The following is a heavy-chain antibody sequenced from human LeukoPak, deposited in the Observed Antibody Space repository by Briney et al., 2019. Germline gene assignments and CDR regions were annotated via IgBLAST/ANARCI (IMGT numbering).Heavy chain of an antibody. D-gene: IGHD3-22*01. CDR1: GYTFTTYN. Sequence: GASVKVSCKASGYTFTTYNINWVRQAPGQGLEWMGWVSGYNGNTNYAQKLQGRVTMTTDTSTSTAYMELRSLKSDDTAVYYCARDPWRGHSSGYPGGYWGQGTLVTVSS. CDR2: VSGYNGNT. V-gene: IGHV1-18*01. CDR3: ARDPWRGHSSGYPGGY. J-gene: IGHJ4*02.